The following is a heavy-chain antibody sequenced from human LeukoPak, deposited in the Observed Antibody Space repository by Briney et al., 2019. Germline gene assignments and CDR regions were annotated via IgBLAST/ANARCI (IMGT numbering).Heavy chain of an antibody. J-gene: IGHJ4*02. CDR1: GGSISSYY. Sequence: SETLSLTCTVSGGSISSYYWNWIRQPAGKGLEWIGYIYYSGSTNYNPSLKSRVTISVDTSKNQFSLKLSSVTAADTAVYYCARLFPVAGTVAGFDYWGQGTLVTVSS. CDR3: ARLFPVAGTVAGFDY. D-gene: IGHD6-19*01. CDR2: IYYSGST. V-gene: IGHV4-59*08.